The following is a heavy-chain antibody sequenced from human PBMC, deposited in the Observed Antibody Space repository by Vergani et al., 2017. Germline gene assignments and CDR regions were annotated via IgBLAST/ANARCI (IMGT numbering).Heavy chain of an antibody. Sequence: QVQLVQSGAEVKKPGASVKVSCKASGYTFTSYAMHWVRQAPGQRLEWMGWINAGNGNTKYSQKFQGRVTITRDTSASTAYMELSSLRSEDTAVYYCARVPDYYDSSGMYFHYWGQGTLVTVSS. CDR3: ARVPDYYDSSGMYFHY. V-gene: IGHV1-3*01. CDR2: INAGNGNT. J-gene: IGHJ4*02. CDR1: GYTFTSYA. D-gene: IGHD3-22*01.